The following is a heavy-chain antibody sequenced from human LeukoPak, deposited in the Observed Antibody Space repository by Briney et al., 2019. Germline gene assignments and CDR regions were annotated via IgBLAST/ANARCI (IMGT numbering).Heavy chain of an antibody. CDR3: ARDRSIAVAGTG. CDR2: ISSSSSYI. D-gene: IGHD6-19*01. Sequence: GGSLRLSCAASGFTFSSYSMNWVRQAPGKGLEWVSSISSSSSYIYYADSVKGRFTISRDNAKNSLYLQMNSLRAEDTAVYYCARDRSIAVAGTGWGQGTLVTVSS. CDR1: GFTFSSYS. V-gene: IGHV3-21*01. J-gene: IGHJ4*02.